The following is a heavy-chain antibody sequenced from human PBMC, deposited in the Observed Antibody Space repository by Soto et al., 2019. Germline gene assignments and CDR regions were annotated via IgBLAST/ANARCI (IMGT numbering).Heavy chain of an antibody. CDR3: ARQCGGDCSNAFPL. J-gene: IGHJ3*01. D-gene: IGHD2-21*01. Sequence: ESGGGLVRPGGSLRLSCAVSGFSVSTNFMNWVRQAPGKEPQWVAVLYPGPGTYYADSVKGRFIISRDDSTNTLFLHLTNMRAEDTAVYYCARQCGGDCSNAFPLWGQGTMVTVPS. CDR2: LYPGPGT. V-gene: IGHV3-66*04. CDR1: GFSVSTNF.